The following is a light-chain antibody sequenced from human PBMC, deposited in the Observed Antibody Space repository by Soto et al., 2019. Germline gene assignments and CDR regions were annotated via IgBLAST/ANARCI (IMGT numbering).Light chain of an antibody. CDR3: MQGIHTPPT. Sequence: MTQSPLSMPVTPGEPASIPCRSDQSLVYSNGYNYLDWYLQKPGQSPQLLIYLGSNRAAGVPDRFSGSGSGTDFTLKISRVEAEDVGVYYCMQGIHTPPTFGQGARLEIK. CDR2: LGS. J-gene: IGKJ5*01. V-gene: IGKV2-28*01. CDR1: QSLVYSNGYNY.